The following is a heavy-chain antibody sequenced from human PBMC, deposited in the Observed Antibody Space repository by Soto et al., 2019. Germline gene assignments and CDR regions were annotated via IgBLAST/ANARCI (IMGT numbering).Heavy chain of an antibody. Sequence: PSETLSLTCTVSGGSISSGGYYWSWIRQHPGKGLEWIGYIYYSGSTYYNPSLKSRVTISVDTSKNRFSLKLSSVTAADTAVYYCARDLGLGLMRRRTGTFDIWGQGTMVTVSS. V-gene: IGHV4-31*03. CDR3: ARDLGLGLMRRRTGTFDI. CDR1: GGSISSGGYY. CDR2: IYYSGST. J-gene: IGHJ3*02. D-gene: IGHD2-8*01.